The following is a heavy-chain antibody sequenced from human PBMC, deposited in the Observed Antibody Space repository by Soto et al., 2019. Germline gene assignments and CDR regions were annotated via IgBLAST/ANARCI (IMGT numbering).Heavy chain of an antibody. D-gene: IGHD3-3*01. V-gene: IGHV3-48*01. CDR3: ARDGGKGYGMDV. J-gene: IGHJ6*02. Sequence: PGGSLRLSCAAAGFTFSSYSMNWVRQAPGKGLEWVSYITKSSRTIYYADSVKGRFTISRDNAKNSLYLQMNSLRAEDTAVYYCARDGGKGYGMDVWGQGTTVTV. CDR2: ITKSSRTI. CDR1: GFTFSSYS.